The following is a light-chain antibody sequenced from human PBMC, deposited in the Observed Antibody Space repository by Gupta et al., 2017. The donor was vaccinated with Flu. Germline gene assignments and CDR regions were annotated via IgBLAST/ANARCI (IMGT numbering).Light chain of an antibody. J-gene: IGKJ1*01. CDR3: QQYGSSPPT. CDR1: QSVSSSY. CDR2: GAS. Sequence: GTLSLSPGERATLSCRARQSVSSSYLAWYQQKPGQAPRLLIYGASSRATGIPDRFSGSGSGTDFTLTISRLEPEDFAVYYCQQYGSSPPTFGQGTKVEIK. V-gene: IGKV3-20*01.